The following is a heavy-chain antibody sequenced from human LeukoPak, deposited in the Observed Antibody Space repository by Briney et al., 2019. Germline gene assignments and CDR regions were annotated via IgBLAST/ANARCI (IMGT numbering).Heavy chain of an antibody. V-gene: IGHV3-15*01. CDR2: IKSKTDGGTT. CDR3: TALWGFAFDI. CDR1: GFTFSNAW. D-gene: IGHD7-27*01. Sequence: GGSLRLSCAASGFTFSNAWMSWVRQAPGKGLEWVGRIKSKTDGGTTDYAAPVKGRFTISRDDSKNTLYLHMSSLKTEGTAVYYCTALWGFAFDIWGQGTLVTVFS. J-gene: IGHJ3*02.